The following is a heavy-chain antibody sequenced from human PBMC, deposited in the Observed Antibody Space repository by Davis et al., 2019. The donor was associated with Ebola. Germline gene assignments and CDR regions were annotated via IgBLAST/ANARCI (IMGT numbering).Heavy chain of an antibody. V-gene: IGHV1-58*01. J-gene: IGHJ2*01. CDR2: IVVGSGNT. D-gene: IGHD3-10*01. Sequence: SVKVSCKASGFTLTNSVQWVRQARGQSLEWIGWIVVGSGNTNYAQKFQDRVSITRDMSRSTVYMELSSLRSEDTAVYYCAADSDGYWYFDLWGRGTLVTVSS. CDR1: GFTLTNS. CDR3: AADSDGYWYFDL.